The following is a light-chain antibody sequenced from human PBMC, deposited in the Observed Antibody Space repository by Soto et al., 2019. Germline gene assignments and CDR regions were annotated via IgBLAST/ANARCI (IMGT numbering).Light chain of an antibody. CDR2: DVN. V-gene: IGLV2-11*01. CDR3: CSYAGSYDYV. CDR1: SSDVGAYNY. J-gene: IGLJ1*01. Sequence: LTQPRSVSGSPGQSVTISCTGSSSDVGAYNYVSWYQHNTGKAPKLLIYDVNKRSSGVPDRFSGSKFGNTASLTISGLQADDEATFYCCSYAGSYDYVFGTGTKVTVL.